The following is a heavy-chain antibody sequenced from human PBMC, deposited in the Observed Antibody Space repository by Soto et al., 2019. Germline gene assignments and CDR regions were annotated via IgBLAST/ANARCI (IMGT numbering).Heavy chain of an antibody. Sequence: GGSLRLSCAVSGFTFASNSMNWVRQAPGKGLEWISYITSSSNTIYYADSVKGRFSISRDNAKNSLYLQMNNLRAEDTAVYYCARVTVAPCYWGQGTLVTVSS. CDR1: GFTFASNS. J-gene: IGHJ4*02. CDR3: ARVTVAPCY. V-gene: IGHV3-48*01. CDR2: ITSSSNTI. D-gene: IGHD6-19*01.